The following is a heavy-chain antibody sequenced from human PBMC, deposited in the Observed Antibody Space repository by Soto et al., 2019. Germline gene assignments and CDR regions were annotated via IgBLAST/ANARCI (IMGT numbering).Heavy chain of an antibody. CDR2: IYHSGST. V-gene: IGHV4-30-2*01. Sequence: SETLSLTCAVSGGSISSGGYSWSWIRQPPGKGLEWIGYIYHSGSTYYNPSLKSRITISIDRSKNRLSLKLSSVTAADTAVYYCPRGMTTVTTLDYWGQGTLVTVSS. J-gene: IGHJ4*02. D-gene: IGHD4-4*01. CDR3: PRGMTTVTTLDY. CDR1: GGSISSGGYS.